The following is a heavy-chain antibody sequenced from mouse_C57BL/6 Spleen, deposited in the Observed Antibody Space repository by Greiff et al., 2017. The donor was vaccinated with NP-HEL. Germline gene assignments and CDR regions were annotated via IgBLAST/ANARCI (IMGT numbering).Heavy chain of an antibody. CDR2: ISSGSSTI. V-gene: IGHV5-17*01. CDR1: GFTFSDYG. CDR3: ARPDDYDVYYAMDY. J-gene: IGHJ4*01. Sequence: EVQRVESGGGLVKPGGSLKLSCAASGFTFSDYGMHWVRQAPEKGLEWVAYISSGSSTIYYADTVKGRFTISRDNAKNTLFLQMTSLRSEDTAMYYCARPDDYDVYYAMDYWGQGTSVTVSS. D-gene: IGHD2-4*01.